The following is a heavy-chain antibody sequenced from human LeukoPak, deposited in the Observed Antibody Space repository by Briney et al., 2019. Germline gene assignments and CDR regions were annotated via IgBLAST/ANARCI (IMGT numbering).Heavy chain of an antibody. CDR2: ISKSSTYI. D-gene: IGHD1-1*01. CDR3: ARDQLVGRVHGRGRSMGY. J-gene: IGHJ4*02. V-gene: IGHV3-21*04. CDR1: GFTFRDYT. Sequence: GGSLRLSCAASGFTFRDYTMNWVRQAPGKGLEWVSAISKSSTYIKYADSVKGRFTVSRDNAENSLFLQMNSLRVEDTAVYYCARDQLVGRVHGRGRSMGYWGQGTLVTVSS.